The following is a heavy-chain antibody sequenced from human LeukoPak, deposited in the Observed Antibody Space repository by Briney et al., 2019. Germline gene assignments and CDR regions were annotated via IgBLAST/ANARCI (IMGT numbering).Heavy chain of an antibody. CDR2: IIPILGIA. D-gene: IGHD6-13*01. Sequence: SVKVSCKASGGTFSSYAISWVRQAPGQGLEWMGSIIPILGIANYAQKFQGRVTITTDKSTSTAYMELSSLRSEDTAVYYCAADPHSSVAAGIQPLFDYWGQGTLVTVSS. CDR1: GGTFSSYA. J-gene: IGHJ4*02. CDR3: AADPHSSVAAGIQPLFDY. V-gene: IGHV1-69*04.